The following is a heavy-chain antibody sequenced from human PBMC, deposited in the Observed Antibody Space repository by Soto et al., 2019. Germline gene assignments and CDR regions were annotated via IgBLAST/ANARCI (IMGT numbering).Heavy chain of an antibody. CDR1: GLTFSTSS. V-gene: IGHV3-21*06. Sequence: GGSLRLSCAASGLTFSTSSMNWVRQAPGKGPEWVSSISTSSTFKYYADSVKGRFTISRDNAKDSLFLQMNSLTAEDTAVYYCATRTVFTNGVCPFVYWGQGTLVTVSS. CDR3: ATRTVFTNGVCPFVY. CDR2: ISTSSTFK. J-gene: IGHJ4*02. D-gene: IGHD2-8*01.